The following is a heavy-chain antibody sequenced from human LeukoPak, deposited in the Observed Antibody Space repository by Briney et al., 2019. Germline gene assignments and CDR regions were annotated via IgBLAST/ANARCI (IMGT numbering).Heavy chain of an antibody. CDR1: GYTFTSYG. V-gene: IGHV1-18*01. CDR3: ARARFGISWFDP. J-gene: IGHJ5*02. CDR2: ISAYNGNT. D-gene: IGHD3-10*02. Sequence: ASVKVSCKASGYTFTSYGISWVRQAPGQGLEWMGWISAYNGNTNYAQKLQGRVTMTTDTTTSTAYMELRSLRSDDTAVYYCARARFGISWFDPWGQGTLVTVSS.